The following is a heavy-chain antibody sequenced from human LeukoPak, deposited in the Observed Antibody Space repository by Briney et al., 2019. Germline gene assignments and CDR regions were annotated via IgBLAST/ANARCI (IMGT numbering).Heavy chain of an antibody. Sequence: SVTVSCKASGGTFSSYAISWVRQAPGQGLEWMGGIIPIFGTANYAQKFQGRVTITADESTSTAYMELSSLRSEDTAVYYCASSRTYYDILTGYPQFDYWGQGTLVTVSS. J-gene: IGHJ4*02. D-gene: IGHD3-9*01. CDR1: GGTFSSYA. V-gene: IGHV1-69*13. CDR3: ASSRTYYDILTGYPQFDY. CDR2: IIPIFGTA.